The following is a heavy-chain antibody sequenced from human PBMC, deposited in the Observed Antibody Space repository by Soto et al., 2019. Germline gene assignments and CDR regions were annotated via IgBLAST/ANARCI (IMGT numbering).Heavy chain of an antibody. CDR3: ARDGRPHYDFWSGYYKPDNWFDP. Sequence: GGSLRLSCAASGFTFSSYAMHWVRQAPGKGLEWVAVISYDGSNKYYADSVKGRFTISRDNSKNTLYLQMNSLRAEDTAVYYCARDGRPHYDFWSGYYKPDNWFDPWGQGTLVTVSS. J-gene: IGHJ5*02. CDR1: GFTFSSYA. V-gene: IGHV3-30-3*01. CDR2: ISYDGSNK. D-gene: IGHD3-3*01.